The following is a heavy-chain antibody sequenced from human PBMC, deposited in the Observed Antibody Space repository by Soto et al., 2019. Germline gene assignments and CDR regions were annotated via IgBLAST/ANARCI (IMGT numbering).Heavy chain of an antibody. D-gene: IGHD3-9*01. V-gene: IGHV3-30-3*01. Sequence: QVQLVESGGGVVQPGRSLRLSCASSGFTFSEYAMHWVRQAPGKGLEWVAVISYDGSSKYYRDSVKCRFTISRDNSKNTLFLQMDSLRDEDTAVYYCARDLRTKYFFDYWGQGTQVTVSS. CDR1: GFTFSEYA. CDR2: ISYDGSSK. CDR3: ARDLRTKYFFDY. J-gene: IGHJ4*02.